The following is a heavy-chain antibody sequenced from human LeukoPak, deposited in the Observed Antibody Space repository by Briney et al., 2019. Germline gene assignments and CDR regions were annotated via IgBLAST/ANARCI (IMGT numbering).Heavy chain of an antibody. V-gene: IGHV4-34*01. CDR2: INHSGST. CDR3: ARGVGITGHYFDY. Sequence: SETLSLTCAVYGGSFSGYYWSWIRQPPGKGLEWIGEINHSGSTNYNPSLKSRVTISVDTSKNQFSLKLSSVTAADTAVYYCARGVGITGHYFDYWGQGTLDTVSS. D-gene: IGHD1-20*01. CDR1: GGSFSGYY. J-gene: IGHJ4*02.